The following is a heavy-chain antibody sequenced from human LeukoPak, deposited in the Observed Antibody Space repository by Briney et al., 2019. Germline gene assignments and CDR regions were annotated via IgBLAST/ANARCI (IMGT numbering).Heavy chain of an antibody. CDR1: GYTFTGYY. J-gene: IGHJ5*02. CDR2: INPNSGGT. D-gene: IGHD1-1*01. CDR3: ARDREAYQLLHPAWFDP. Sequence: ASVKVSCKASGYTFTGYYMHWVRQAPGQGLEWMGWINPNSGGTNYAQKFQGRVTMTRDTSISTAYMELSRLRSDDTAVYYCARDREAYQLLHPAWFDPWGQGTLVIVSS. V-gene: IGHV1-2*02.